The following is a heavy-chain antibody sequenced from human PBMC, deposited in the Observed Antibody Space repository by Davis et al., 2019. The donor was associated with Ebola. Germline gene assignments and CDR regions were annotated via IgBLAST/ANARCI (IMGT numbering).Heavy chain of an antibody. D-gene: IGHD3-22*01. Sequence: SVKVSCKASGGTFSSYAISWVRQAPGQGLEWMGGIIPIFGTANYAQKFQGRVTITADESTSTAYMELSSLRSEDTAVYYCARDAMIVLPAAFDIWGQGTMVTVSS. CDR1: GGTFSSYA. CDR3: ARDAMIVLPAAFDI. J-gene: IGHJ3*02. V-gene: IGHV1-69*13. CDR2: IIPIFGTA.